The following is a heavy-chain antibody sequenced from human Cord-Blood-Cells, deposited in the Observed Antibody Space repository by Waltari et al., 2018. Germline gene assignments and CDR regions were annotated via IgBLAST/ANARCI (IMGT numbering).Heavy chain of an antibody. Sequence: QVQLQESGPGLVKPSETLSPPCPAPGAPISSYYWSWTRPPAGKGLEWIGRIYTSGSTNYNPSLKSRVTMSVDTSKNQFSLKLSSVTAADTAVYYCAREDYQLLPNYYYYYMDVWGKGTTVTVSS. J-gene: IGHJ6*03. CDR3: AREDYQLLPNYYYYYMDV. D-gene: IGHD2-2*01. CDR1: GAPISSYY. V-gene: IGHV4-4*07. CDR2: IYTSGST.